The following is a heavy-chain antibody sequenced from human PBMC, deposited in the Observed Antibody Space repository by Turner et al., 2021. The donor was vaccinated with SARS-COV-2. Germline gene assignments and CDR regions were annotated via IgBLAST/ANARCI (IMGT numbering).Heavy chain of an antibody. J-gene: IGHJ4*02. D-gene: IGHD6-19*01. V-gene: IGHV1-69*06. CDR2: IIPIFGTA. CDR1: GGTFGSYV. Sequence: QVQLVQSGAEVKKPGSSVKVSCKASGGTFGSYVIIWVRQAPGQGLEWMGGIIPIFGTANYAQKFQGRVTITADKSTSTAYMELSSLRSEDTAVYYCARVDGWGSRGEYFDYWGQGTLVTVSS. CDR3: ARVDGWGSRGEYFDY.